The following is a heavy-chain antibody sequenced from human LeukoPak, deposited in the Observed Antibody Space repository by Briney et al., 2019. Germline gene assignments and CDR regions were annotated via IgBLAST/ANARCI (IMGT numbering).Heavy chain of an antibody. CDR1: GYSFTSYW. CDR2: IYPGDSDT. D-gene: IGHD2-15*01. V-gene: IGHV5-51*01. CDR3: ERSRPVVVGPFDY. J-gene: IGHJ4*02. Sequence: GESLKISCKGSGYSFTSYWIGWVRQMPGKGLEWMGIIYPGDSDTRYSPSFQGQVTISADKSISTAYLQWSSLKASDTAMYYCERSRPVVVGPFDYWGQGTLVTVSS.